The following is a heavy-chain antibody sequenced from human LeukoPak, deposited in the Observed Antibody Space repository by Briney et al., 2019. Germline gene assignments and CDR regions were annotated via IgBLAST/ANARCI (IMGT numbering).Heavy chain of an antibody. CDR3: ARGGWGLLSNWFDP. V-gene: IGHV4-59*01. Sequence: PSETLSLTCTVSGGSISSYYWSWIRQPPGKGLEWIGYIYYSGSTNYNPSLKSRVTISVDTSKNQFSLELSSVTAADTAVYYCARGGWGLLSNWFDPWGQGTLVTVSS. CDR2: IYYSGST. J-gene: IGHJ5*02. D-gene: IGHD3-16*01. CDR1: GGSISSYY.